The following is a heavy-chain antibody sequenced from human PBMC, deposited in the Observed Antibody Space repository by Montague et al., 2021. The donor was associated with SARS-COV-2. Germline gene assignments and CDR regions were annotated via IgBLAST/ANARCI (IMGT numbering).Heavy chain of an antibody. CDR2: IYSGYPNT. J-gene: IGHJ5*02. Sequence: SWSVSWAASGFTFSSYAMSWVRQAPGKGLEWVSVIYSGYPNTYYADSVKGRFTISRDNSKNTLYLQMNSLRAEDTAVYYCAKGGCSGGSCYLYNWFDPWGQGTMVTVSS. CDR1: GFTFSSYA. CDR3: AKGGCSGGSCYLYNWFDP. D-gene: IGHD2-15*01. V-gene: IGHV3-23*03.